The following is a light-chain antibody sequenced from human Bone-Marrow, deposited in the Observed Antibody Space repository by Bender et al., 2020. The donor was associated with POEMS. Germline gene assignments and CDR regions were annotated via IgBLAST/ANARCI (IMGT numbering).Light chain of an antibody. V-gene: IGLV2-14*03. CDR1: SSDVGGYNY. CDR3: SSYTSGATWV. CDR2: DVN. J-gene: IGLJ3*02. Sequence: QSALTQPASVSGSPGQSITISCTGTSSDVGGYNYVSWYQHHPGQAPKLIIYDVNNRPSGVSNRFSGSKSGNTASLTISGLQAEDEASYHCSSYTSGATWVFGGGTRLTVL.